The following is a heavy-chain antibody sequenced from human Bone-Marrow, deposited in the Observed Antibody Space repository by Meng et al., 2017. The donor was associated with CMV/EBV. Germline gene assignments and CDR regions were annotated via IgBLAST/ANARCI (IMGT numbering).Heavy chain of an antibody. Sequence: SETLSLTCTVSGTSIKSSDFYWGWIRQPPGQGLEWIGTIYYSGSTYYNPSLKSRVTISVDTSKNQFSLKLSSVTAADTAVYYCARDYSNYVFDYYHGMDVWGQGTTVTVSS. D-gene: IGHD4-11*01. CDR3: ARDYSNYVFDYYHGMDV. J-gene: IGHJ6*01. CDR2: IYYSGST. CDR1: GTSIKSSDFY. V-gene: IGHV4-39*07.